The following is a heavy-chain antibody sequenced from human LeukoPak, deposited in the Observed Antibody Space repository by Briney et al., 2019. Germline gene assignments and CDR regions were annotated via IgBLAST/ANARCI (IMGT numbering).Heavy chain of an antibody. CDR2: IYSGGST. J-gene: IGHJ6*03. V-gene: IGHV3-53*01. Sequence: GGSLRLSCTASGFTFGDYAMSWVRQAPGKGLEWVSVIYSGGSTYYADSVKGRFTISRDNSKNTLYLQMNSLRAEDTAVYYCARGAGGIVARRGDYYMDVWGKGTTVTVSS. CDR1: GFTFGDYA. D-gene: IGHD6-6*01. CDR3: ARGAGGIVARRGDYYMDV.